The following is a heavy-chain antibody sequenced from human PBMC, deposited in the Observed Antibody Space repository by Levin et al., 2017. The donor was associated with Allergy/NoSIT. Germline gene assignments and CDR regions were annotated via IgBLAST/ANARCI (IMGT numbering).Heavy chain of an antibody. CDR3: AREMGDSNLDY. CDR2: LSYDGSNE. J-gene: IGHJ4*02. Sequence: PGGSLRLSCAASGFDFRRFAMHWVRQAPGKGLEWVALLSYDGSNEYYADSVRGRFTVSRENSKNTVYLQMKSLRPDDTAVYYCAREMGDSNLDYWGQGTVVTVSS. D-gene: IGHD2-21*02. CDR1: GFDFRRFA. V-gene: IGHV3-30-3*01.